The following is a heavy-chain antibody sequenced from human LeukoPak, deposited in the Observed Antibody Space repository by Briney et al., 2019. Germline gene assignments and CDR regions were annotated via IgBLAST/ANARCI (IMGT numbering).Heavy chain of an antibody. Sequence: GSSVKVSCKASGGTFSSYAISWVRQAPGQGLEWMGGIIPIFGTANYAQKFQGRVTITTDESTSTAYMELSSLRSENTPCYYCARTIDERAYYYDSSGYTAIGYFDLWGRGSLVTVSS. CDR2: IIPIFGTA. CDR3: ARTIDERAYYYDSSGYTAIGYFDL. D-gene: IGHD3-22*01. V-gene: IGHV1-69*05. CDR1: GGTFSSYA. J-gene: IGHJ2*01.